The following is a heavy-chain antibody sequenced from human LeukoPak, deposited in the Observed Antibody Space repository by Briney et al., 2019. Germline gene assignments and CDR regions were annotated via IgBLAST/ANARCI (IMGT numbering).Heavy chain of an antibody. Sequence: ASVKVSCKASGGTFSSYAISWVRQAPGQGLEWMGRIIPIFGTANYAQKFQGRVTMTRDTSTSTVYMEVSSLRSQDRAVYYCARGGSSSEFDYWGQGTLVTVSS. D-gene: IGHD6-6*01. CDR1: GGTFSSYA. V-gene: IGHV1-69*05. CDR3: ARGGSSSEFDY. J-gene: IGHJ4*02. CDR2: IIPIFGTA.